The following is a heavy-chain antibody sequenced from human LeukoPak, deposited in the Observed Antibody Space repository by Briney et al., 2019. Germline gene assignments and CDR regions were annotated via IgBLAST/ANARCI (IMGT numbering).Heavy chain of an antibody. D-gene: IGHD3-3*01. CDR3: ARAVGPYYDFWSGYYPSYGVDV. Sequence: PSETLSLTCAVYGGSFSGYYWSWIRQPPGKGLEWIGEINHSGSTNYNPSLKSRVTISVDTSKNQFSLKLSSVTAADTAVYYCARAVGPYYDFWSGYYPSYGVDVWGQGTTVTVSS. J-gene: IGHJ6*02. CDR1: GGSFSGYY. V-gene: IGHV4-34*01. CDR2: INHSGST.